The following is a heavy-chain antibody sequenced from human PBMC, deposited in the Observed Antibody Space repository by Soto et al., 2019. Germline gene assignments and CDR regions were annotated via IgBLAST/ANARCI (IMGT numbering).Heavy chain of an antibody. CDR3: VKQHPLDSRAWHN. D-gene: IGHD6-19*01. J-gene: IGHJ4*02. CDR1: GYSFPSFW. CDR2: IYPGDSET. Sequence: GESLKISCKVSGYSFPSFWIGWVRQMPGKGLEWLGSIYPGDSETRYSPSFQGEVTISADKSITTAYLHWSSLRASDTATYYCVKQHPLDSRAWHNWGQGTLVTVSS. V-gene: IGHV5-51*01.